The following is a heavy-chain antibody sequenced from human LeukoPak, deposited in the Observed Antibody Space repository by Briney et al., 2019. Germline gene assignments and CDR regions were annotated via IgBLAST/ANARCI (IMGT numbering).Heavy chain of an antibody. CDR2: ISYDGSNK. Sequence: PGGSLRLSCAASGFTFSSYGMHWVRQAPGKGLEGVAVISYDGSNKYYADSVKGRFTISRDNSKNTLYLQMNSLRAEDTAVYYCASITMIVVAEPYDAFDIWGQGTMVTVSS. D-gene: IGHD3-22*01. J-gene: IGHJ3*02. V-gene: IGHV3-30*03. CDR3: ASITMIVVAEPYDAFDI. CDR1: GFTFSSYG.